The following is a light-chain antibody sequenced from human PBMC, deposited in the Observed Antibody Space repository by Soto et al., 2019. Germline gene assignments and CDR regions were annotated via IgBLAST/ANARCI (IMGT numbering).Light chain of an antibody. Sequence: TVFTKCPVMLSRSPRERATLSCRASQNVSSSLLVWYQQHPGQAPRLLIYGASSRATGIPDRLSGSGSGTDFSLTIRRLEPEDFAVYYCLQRSNWPITFGGGTKVDIK. J-gene: IGKJ4*01. V-gene: IGKV3D-20*02. CDR2: GAS. CDR1: QNVSSSL. CDR3: LQRSNWPIT.